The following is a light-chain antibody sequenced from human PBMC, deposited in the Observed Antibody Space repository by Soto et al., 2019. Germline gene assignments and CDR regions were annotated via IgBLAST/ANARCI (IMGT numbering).Light chain of an antibody. V-gene: IGKV3-11*01. CDR3: QQRSNWPGT. Sequence: EIVLTQSPATLSLSPGERATLSCRASQSVSSYLAWYQQKAGQAPRLLIYDASNRATGIPARFSGSGSGTDFTLTISSLEPEDFAVYYCQQRSNWPGTFGPGTKVEIK. CDR1: QSVSSY. CDR2: DAS. J-gene: IGKJ3*01.